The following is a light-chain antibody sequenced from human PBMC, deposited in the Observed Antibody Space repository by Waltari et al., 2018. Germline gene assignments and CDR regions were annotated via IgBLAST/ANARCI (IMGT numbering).Light chain of an antibody. CDR1: SGSIASNY. CDR3: QSYDSSTGV. V-gene: IGLV6-57*04. J-gene: IGLJ2*01. CDR2: EAN. Sequence: NFMLTHPHSVSESPGKTVTISCTRSSGSIASNYVQWYQQRPGSAPTTVIYEANQRPSGVPDRFSGSIDSSSNSASLTISGLKTEDEADYYCQSYDSSTGVFGGGTKLTVL.